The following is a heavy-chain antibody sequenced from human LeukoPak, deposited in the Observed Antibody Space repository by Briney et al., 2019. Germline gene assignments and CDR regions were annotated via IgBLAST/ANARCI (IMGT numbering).Heavy chain of an antibody. V-gene: IGHV1-2*02. D-gene: IGHD3-22*01. CDR1: GYTFTGYY. Sequence: ASVKVSCKASGYTFTGYYMHWVRQAPGQGLEWMGWINPNSGGTNYAQKFQGRVTMTRDTPISTAYMELSRLRSDDTAVYYCARGGPYYYDSSGLFDYWGQGTLVTVSS. CDR3: ARGGPYYYDSSGLFDY. J-gene: IGHJ4*02. CDR2: INPNSGGT.